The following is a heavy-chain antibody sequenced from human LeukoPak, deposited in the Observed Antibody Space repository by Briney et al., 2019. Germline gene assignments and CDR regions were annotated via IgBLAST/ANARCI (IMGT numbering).Heavy chain of an antibody. CDR3: ARLSMPQLPLDY. CDR2: IYPGDSDT. V-gene: IGHV5-51*01. Sequence: GESLKISCQGSGYKFTTYWIAWVRQMPGKGLEWMGIIYPGDSDTRYSPSFQGRVTISADTSISTAYLQWSSLKASDTAMYYCARLSMPQLPLDYWGQGTLVTVSS. D-gene: IGHD1-1*01. CDR1: GYKFTTYW. J-gene: IGHJ4*02.